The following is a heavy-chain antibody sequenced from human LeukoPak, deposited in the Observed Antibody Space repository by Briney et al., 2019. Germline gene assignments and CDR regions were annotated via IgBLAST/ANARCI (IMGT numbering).Heavy chain of an antibody. J-gene: IGHJ6*03. D-gene: IGHD2-15*01. Sequence: SETLSLPCTVSGGYITSGSYFWTWIRQPAGKGLEWFGRIHTSGNTNYNPSLPSRVTISVDTAKNHYSLTLNSVSAADTALYYCATSSYPSGTPNYYYMDVWGKGTTVTVS. CDR3: ATSSYPSGTPNYYYMDV. CDR2: IHTSGNT. CDR1: GGYITSGSYF. V-gene: IGHV4-61*02.